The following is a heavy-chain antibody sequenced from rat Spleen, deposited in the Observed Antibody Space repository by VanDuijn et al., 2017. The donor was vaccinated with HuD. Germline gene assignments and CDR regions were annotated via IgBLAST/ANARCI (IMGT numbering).Heavy chain of an antibody. CDR3: AREGGTWYFDF. V-gene: IGHV5-25*01. CDR1: GFTFSSFA. Sequence: EVQLVESGGGLVQPGSSLKLSCTASGFTFSSFAMAWVRQAPKKGLEWVAAIISGGSNTYYRDSVKGRFTISRDIAKSILYLQMDSLRSEDTASYYCAREGGTWYFDFWGPGTMVTVSS. D-gene: IGHD1-11*01. J-gene: IGHJ1*01. CDR2: IISGGSNT.